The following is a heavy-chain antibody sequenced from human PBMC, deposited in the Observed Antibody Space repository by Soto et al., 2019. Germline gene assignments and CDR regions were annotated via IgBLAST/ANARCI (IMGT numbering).Heavy chain of an antibody. CDR2: IIPIFGTA. V-gene: IGHV1-69*13. Sequence: ASVKVPCKASGGTFSSYAISWVRQAPGQGLEWMGGIIPIFGTANYAQKFQGRVTITADESTSTAYMELSSLRSEDTAVYYCARDRRGGSSWSTPTYDYWGQGTLVTVSS. CDR1: GGTFSSYA. CDR3: ARDRRGGSSWSTPTYDY. J-gene: IGHJ4*02. D-gene: IGHD6-13*01.